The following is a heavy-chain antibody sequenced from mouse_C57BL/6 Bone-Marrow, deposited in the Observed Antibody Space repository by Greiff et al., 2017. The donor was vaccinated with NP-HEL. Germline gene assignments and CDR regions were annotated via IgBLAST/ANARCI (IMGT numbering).Heavy chain of an antibody. V-gene: IGHV1-72*01. Sequence: QVHVKQPGAELVKPGASVKLSCKASGYTFTSYWMHWVKQRPGRGLEWIGRIDPNSGGTKYNEKFKSKATLTVAKPSSTAYMQLSSLTSEDSAVYYGAKSRCYYYGSSYVWYFDVWGTGTTVTVSS. D-gene: IGHD1-1*01. J-gene: IGHJ1*03. CDR2: IDPNSGGT. CDR1: GYTFTSYW. CDR3: AKSRCYYYGSSYVWYFDV.